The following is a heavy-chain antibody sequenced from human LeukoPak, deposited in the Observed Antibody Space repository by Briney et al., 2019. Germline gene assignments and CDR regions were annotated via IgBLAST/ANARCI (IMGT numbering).Heavy chain of an antibody. CDR2: MNPNSGNT. CDR3: ARGSIATITLDY. CDR1: GYTFTSYD. J-gene: IGHJ4*02. V-gene: IGHV1-8*03. Sequence: ASVRVSCKASGYTFTSYDINWVRQAPGQGLEWMGWMNPNSGNTGYAQKFQGRVTITRNTSISTAYMELSSLRSEDTAVYYCARGSIATITLDYWGQGTLVTVSS. D-gene: IGHD5-24*01.